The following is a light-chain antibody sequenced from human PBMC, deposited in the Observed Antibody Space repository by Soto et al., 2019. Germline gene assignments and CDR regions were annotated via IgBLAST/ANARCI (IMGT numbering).Light chain of an antibody. CDR1: QSISSW. Sequence: IHMTEYPSALSAFVGDRVTITLRASQSISSWLAWYQQKKGKAPKILIYEASILDSGVPSRCRGGGAWTQCTLPIIRRLDDDVSTEYYQQYDAYSWTFGQGTKVDIK. V-gene: IGKV1-5*01. CDR2: EAS. CDR3: QQYDAYSWT. J-gene: IGKJ1*01.